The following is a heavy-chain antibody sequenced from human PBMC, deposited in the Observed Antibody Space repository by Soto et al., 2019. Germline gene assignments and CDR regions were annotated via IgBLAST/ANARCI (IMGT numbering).Heavy chain of an antibody. J-gene: IGHJ1*01. D-gene: IGHD1-1*01. CDR2: IKDDGSEI. CDR1: GFIFTTSW. Sequence: EVQLVESGGGLVQPGGSLRLSCAASGFIFTTSWMTWVRQAPGKGLEWVANIKDDGSEIYYVASVRRRFTISRDNARSTLYLQMNNLRAEDTAHYYCVRDHDLYVRHFRNWGQGTLVTVSS. V-gene: IGHV3-7*01. CDR3: VRDHDLYVRHFRN.